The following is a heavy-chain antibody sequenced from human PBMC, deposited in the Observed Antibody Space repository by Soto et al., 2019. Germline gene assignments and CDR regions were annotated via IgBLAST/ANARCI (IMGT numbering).Heavy chain of an antibody. CDR2: ISWNSGSI. CDR3: AKALVGGFDY. Sequence: EVQMVESGGGLVQPGRSLRLSCAASGFTFDDDAMHWVRQAPGKGLEWVSGISWNSGSIGYADSVKGRFTISRDNAKNSPYLQMNSLRAEDTALYYCAKALVGGFDYWGQGTLVTVSS. CDR1: GFTFDDDA. V-gene: IGHV3-9*01. D-gene: IGHD3-16*01. J-gene: IGHJ4*02.